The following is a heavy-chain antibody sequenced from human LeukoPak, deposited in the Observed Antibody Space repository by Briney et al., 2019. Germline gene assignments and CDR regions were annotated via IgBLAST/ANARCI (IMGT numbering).Heavy chain of an antibody. Sequence: ASVKVSCKASGGTFSSYAISWVRQAPGQGLEWMGWISAYNGNTNYAQKLQGRVTMTTDTSTSTAYMELRSLRSDDTAVYYCARDIVVVPAASPLGWFDPWGQGTLVTVSS. J-gene: IGHJ5*02. CDR3: ARDIVVVPAASPLGWFDP. CDR2: ISAYNGNT. D-gene: IGHD2-2*01. CDR1: GGTFSSYA. V-gene: IGHV1-18*01.